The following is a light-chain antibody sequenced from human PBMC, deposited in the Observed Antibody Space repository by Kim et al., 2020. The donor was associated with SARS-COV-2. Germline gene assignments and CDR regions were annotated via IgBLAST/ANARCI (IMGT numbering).Light chain of an antibody. J-gene: IGKJ3*01. Sequence: AYVGDRVTITCRASQSISSWLAWYQQKPGKAPKLLIYKASSLESGVPSRFSGSGSGTEFTLTISSLQPDDFATYYCQQYNSYSVTFGPGTKVDIK. V-gene: IGKV1-5*03. CDR3: QQYNSYSVT. CDR1: QSISSW. CDR2: KAS.